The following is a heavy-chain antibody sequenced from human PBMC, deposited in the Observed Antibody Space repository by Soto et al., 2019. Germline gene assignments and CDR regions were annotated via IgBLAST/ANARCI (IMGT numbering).Heavy chain of an antibody. CDR2: ISYSGNT. J-gene: IGHJ4*02. CDR1: GGSISNFY. V-gene: IGHV4-59*12. Sequence: PSETLSLTCTVSGGSISNFYWSWIRQPPGKGLEWIGYISYSGNTNYNPSLKSRVSISVDTSKNQFSLKLSSVTAADTAVYYCARDFYGSGSYQEGFDYWGQGTLVTVSS. D-gene: IGHD3-10*01. CDR3: ARDFYGSGSYQEGFDY.